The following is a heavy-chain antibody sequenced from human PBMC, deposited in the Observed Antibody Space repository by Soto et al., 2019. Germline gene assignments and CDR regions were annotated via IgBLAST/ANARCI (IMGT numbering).Heavy chain of an antibody. J-gene: IGHJ6*03. CDR2: ISSSSSYI. CDR1: GFTFSSYS. V-gene: IGHV3-21*01. D-gene: IGHD2-15*01. CDR3: AREDCSGGSCYYSGKYYYYYYMDV. Sequence: GGSLRLSCAASGFTFSSYSMNWVRQAPGKGLEWVSSISSSSSYIYYADSVKGRFTISRDNAKNSLYLQMNSLRAEDTAVYYCAREDCSGGSCYYSGKYYYYYYMDVWGKGTTVTVSS.